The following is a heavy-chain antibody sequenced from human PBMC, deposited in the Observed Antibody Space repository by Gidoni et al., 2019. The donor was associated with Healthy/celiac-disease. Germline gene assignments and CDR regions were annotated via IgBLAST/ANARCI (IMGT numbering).Heavy chain of an antibody. V-gene: IGHV4-39*01. CDR1: GGSISSSSYY. CDR2: IYYSGGT. D-gene: IGHD1-26*01. Sequence: QLQLQVSGPGLVKPSETLSLTCTVSGGSISSSSYYWGWIRQPPGKGLEWIGSIYYSGGTYYNPSLKSRVTISVDTSKNQFSLKLSSVTAADTAVYYCARPSGSYLKDAFDIWGQGTMVTVSS. J-gene: IGHJ3*02. CDR3: ARPSGSYLKDAFDI.